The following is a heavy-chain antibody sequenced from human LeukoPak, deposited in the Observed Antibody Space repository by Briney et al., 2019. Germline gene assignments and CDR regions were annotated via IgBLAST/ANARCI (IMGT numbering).Heavy chain of an antibody. Sequence: SETLSLTCTVSGGSISSYYWSWIRQPPGKGLEWIGYIYYSGSTNYNPSLKSRVTISVDTSKNQFSLKLSSVTAADTAVYYCARGRYDSSGYYSDYWGQGTLVTVSS. D-gene: IGHD3-22*01. CDR2: IYYSGST. CDR3: ARGRYDSSGYYSDY. V-gene: IGHV4-59*01. J-gene: IGHJ4*02. CDR1: GGSISSYY.